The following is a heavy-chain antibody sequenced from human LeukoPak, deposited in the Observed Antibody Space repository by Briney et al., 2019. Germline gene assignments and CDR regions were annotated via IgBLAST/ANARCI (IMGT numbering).Heavy chain of an antibody. J-gene: IGHJ6*02. CDR3: ATGRSGYWEPNDGYYGMDV. CDR2: FDPEDGET. Sequence: ASVKVSCKVSGYTLTELSMHWVRQARGKGLEWMGGFDPEDGETIYAQKFQGRVTMTEDTSTDTAYMELSSLRSEDTAVYYCATGRSGYWEPNDGYYGMDVWGQGTTVTVSS. D-gene: IGHD3-22*01. V-gene: IGHV1-24*01. CDR1: GYTLTELS.